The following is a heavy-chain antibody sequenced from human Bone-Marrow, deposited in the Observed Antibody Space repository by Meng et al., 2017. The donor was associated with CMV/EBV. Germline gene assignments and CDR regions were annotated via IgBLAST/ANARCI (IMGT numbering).Heavy chain of an antibody. D-gene: IGHD3-3*01. CDR1: GYTFTVYD. J-gene: IGHJ4*02. Sequence: SGYTFTVYDRHRVRQAPGQGLAWMGWINPNSGGTNYAQKFQSRVTMTRDTSISTAYMELSRLRSDDTAVYYCARVLTTIFGVDPFDYWGQGTLVTVSS. V-gene: IGHV1-2*02. CDR3: ARVLTTIFGVDPFDY. CDR2: INPNSGGT.